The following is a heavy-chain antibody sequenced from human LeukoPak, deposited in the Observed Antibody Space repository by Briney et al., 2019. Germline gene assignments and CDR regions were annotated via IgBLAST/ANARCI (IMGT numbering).Heavy chain of an antibody. CDR3: SSSRGLDTHNYYYYGMDV. CDR1: GYSISSGYY. Sequence: PSETLSLTCTVSGYSISSGYYWGWIRQPPGKGLEWIGSIYHSGSTYYNPSLKSRVTISVDTSKNQFSLKLSSVTAADTAVYYCSSSRGLDTHNYYYYGMDVWGQGTTVTVSS. V-gene: IGHV4-38-2*02. CDR2: IYHSGST. J-gene: IGHJ6*02. D-gene: IGHD6-19*01.